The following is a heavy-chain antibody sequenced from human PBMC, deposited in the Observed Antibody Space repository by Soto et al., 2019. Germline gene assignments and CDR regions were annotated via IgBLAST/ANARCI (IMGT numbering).Heavy chain of an antibody. Sequence: GGSLRLSCAASGFTFSSYGMHWVRQAPGKGLEWVAVISYDGSNKYYADSVKGRFTISRDNSKNTLYLQMNSLRAEDTAVYYCAKDIRALEWLLSPVFDYWGQGTLVTV. V-gene: IGHV3-30*18. CDR1: GFTFSSYG. CDR2: ISYDGSNK. J-gene: IGHJ4*02. D-gene: IGHD3-3*01. CDR3: AKDIRALEWLLSPVFDY.